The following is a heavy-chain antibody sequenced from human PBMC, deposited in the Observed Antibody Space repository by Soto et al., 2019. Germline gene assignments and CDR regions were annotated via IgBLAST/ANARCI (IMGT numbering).Heavy chain of an antibody. J-gene: IGHJ6*02. V-gene: IGHV3-21*01. CDR3: ARDPSSLSSTSFYYYGMDV. D-gene: IGHD2-2*01. CDR2: ISSSSSYI. Sequence: LRLSCAASGFTFSSYSMNWVRQAPGKGLEWVSSISSSSSYIYYADSVKGRFTISRDNAKNSLYLQMNSLRAEDTAVYYCARDPSSLSSTSFYYYGMDVWGQGTTVTVSS. CDR1: GFTFSSYS.